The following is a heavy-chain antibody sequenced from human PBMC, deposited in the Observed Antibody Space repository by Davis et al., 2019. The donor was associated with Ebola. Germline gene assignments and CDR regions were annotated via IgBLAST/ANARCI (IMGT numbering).Heavy chain of an antibody. D-gene: IGHD6-19*01. J-gene: IGHJ6*04. CDR3: ARDSRWLVPGTYYNYGMDV. CDR1: GGSITSYY. Sequence: SETLSLTCTVSGGSITSYYWSWIRQLPGKGLEWIGYAYYSGSTNYNPSLKSRVTIPVDTSKNHFSLKLSSVTAADTAVYYCARDSRWLVPGTYYNYGMDVWGKGTTVTVSS. CDR2: AYYSGST. V-gene: IGHV4-59*01.